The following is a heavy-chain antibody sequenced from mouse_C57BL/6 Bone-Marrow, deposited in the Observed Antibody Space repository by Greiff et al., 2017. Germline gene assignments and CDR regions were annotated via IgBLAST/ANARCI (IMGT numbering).Heavy chain of an antibody. CDR2: IDPNSGGT. D-gene: IGHD2-4*01. Sequence: VQLQQSGAELVKPGASVKLSCKASGYTFTSYWMHWVKQRPGRGLEWIGRIDPNSGGTKYNEKFKSKATLTVDKPSSTAYMQLSRLTSEGSAVDDCAREDDYDGFAYWGQGTLVTVSA. V-gene: IGHV1-72*01. J-gene: IGHJ3*01. CDR1: GYTFTSYW. CDR3: AREDDYDGFAY.